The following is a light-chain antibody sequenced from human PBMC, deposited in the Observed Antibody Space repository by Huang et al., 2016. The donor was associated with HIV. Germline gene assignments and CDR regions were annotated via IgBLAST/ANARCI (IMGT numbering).Light chain of an antibody. CDR1: QIINKY. V-gene: IGKV1-39*01. CDR3: QQSYNIPRT. Sequence: DIQMTQAPPSLSAAVGDRVIITCRASQIINKYLNWYQQMPGRAPKLLISGASSLQGGVSSRFSGSGSGTDFTLTIRDLQPDDTATYHCQQSYNIPRTFGQGTLLEI. J-gene: IGKJ2*01. CDR2: GAS.